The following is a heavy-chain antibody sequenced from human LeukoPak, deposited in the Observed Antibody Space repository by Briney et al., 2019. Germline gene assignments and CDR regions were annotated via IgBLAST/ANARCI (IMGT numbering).Heavy chain of an antibody. V-gene: IGHV3-23*01. CDR2: ISGSGGST. Sequence: GGSLRLSCAASGFTFSSYAMSWVRQAPGKGLEWVSAISGSGGSTYYADSVKGRFTISRDNSKNTLYLQMNSLRAEVTAVYYCAKPGGITFGGVIVTFDYWGQGTLVTVSS. D-gene: IGHD3-16*02. CDR1: GFTFSSYA. CDR3: AKPGGITFGGVIVTFDY. J-gene: IGHJ4*02.